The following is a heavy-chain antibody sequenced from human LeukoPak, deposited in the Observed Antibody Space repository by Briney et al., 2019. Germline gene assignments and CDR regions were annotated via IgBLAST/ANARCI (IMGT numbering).Heavy chain of an antibody. CDR1: GFTFSSCS. D-gene: IGHD5-18*01. Sequence: PGGSLRLSCAASGFTFSSCSMNWVRQAPGKGLEWVSSISSSSSYIYYADSVKGRFTISRDNAKNSLYLQMNSLRAEDTAVYYCASTPSGYSYGFDYWGQGTLVTVSS. CDR2: ISSSSSYI. V-gene: IGHV3-21*01. CDR3: ASTPSGYSYGFDY. J-gene: IGHJ4*02.